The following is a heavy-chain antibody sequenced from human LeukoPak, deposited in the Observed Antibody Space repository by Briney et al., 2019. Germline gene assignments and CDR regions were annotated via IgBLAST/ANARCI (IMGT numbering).Heavy chain of an antibody. CDR2: ISGSGGST. CDR3: AKDLGSQKIVGSSGPFGY. Sequence: GGSLRLSCAASGFTFSSYGMSWVRQAPGKGLEWVSAISGSGGSTYYADSVKGRFTISRDNSKNTLYLQMNSLRAEDTAVYYCAKDLGSQKIVGSSGPFGYWGQGTLVTVSS. CDR1: GFTFSSYG. J-gene: IGHJ4*02. V-gene: IGHV3-23*01. D-gene: IGHD6-19*01.